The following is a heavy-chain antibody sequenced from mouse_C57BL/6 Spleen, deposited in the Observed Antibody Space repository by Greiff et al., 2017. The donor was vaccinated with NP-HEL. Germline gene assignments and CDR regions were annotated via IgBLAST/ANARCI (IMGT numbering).Heavy chain of an antibody. Sequence: VQLQQSGAELVKPGASVKVSCKASGYTFTSYWMHWVKQRPGQGLEWIGRLHPSDSDTNYNQKFQGKATLTVDKSSSTAYMQLSSLTSEDSAVYYCAYTGEERFAYWGQGTLVTVSA. J-gene: IGHJ3*01. CDR1: GYTFTSYW. CDR3: AYTGEERFAY. D-gene: IGHD1-1*01. V-gene: IGHV1-74*01. CDR2: LHPSDSDT.